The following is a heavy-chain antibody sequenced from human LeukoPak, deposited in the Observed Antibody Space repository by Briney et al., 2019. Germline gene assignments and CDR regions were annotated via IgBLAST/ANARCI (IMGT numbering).Heavy chain of an antibody. J-gene: IGHJ5*02. Sequence: SETLSLTCIVSGGSVSSYYWSWIRQPPGRGLEWIGRIYTSGRTNYNPSLKSRVTISVDTSKNQFSLKLSSVTAADTAVYYCARGKYSSAFDPWGQGTLVTVSS. V-gene: IGHV4-59*02. CDR2: IYTSGRT. D-gene: IGHD6-19*01. CDR1: GGSVSSYY. CDR3: ARGKYSSAFDP.